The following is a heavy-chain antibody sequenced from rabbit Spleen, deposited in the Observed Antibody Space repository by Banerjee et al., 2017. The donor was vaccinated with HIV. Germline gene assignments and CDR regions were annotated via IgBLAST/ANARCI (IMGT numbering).Heavy chain of an antibody. D-gene: IGHD8-1*01. V-gene: IGHV1S40*01. CDR1: GFSFSTSYY. CDR3: ARDTGSSFSSYGMDL. J-gene: IGHJ6*01. CDR2: IYAGRSGTT. Sequence: QSLEESGGDLVKPGASLTLTCTASGFSFSTSYYMCWVRQAPGKGLDWIACIYAGRSGTTYYASWVNGRFTISKTSSTTVTLQMTSLTAADTATYFCARDTGSSFSSYGMDLWGPGTLVTVS.